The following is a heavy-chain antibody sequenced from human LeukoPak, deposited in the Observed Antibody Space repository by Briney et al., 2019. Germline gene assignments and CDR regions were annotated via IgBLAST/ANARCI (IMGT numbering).Heavy chain of an antibody. V-gene: IGHV5-10-1*01. J-gene: IGHJ4*02. CDR1: GYSFTSYW. Sequence: GESLKISCKGSGYSFTSYWISWVRQMPGKGLEWMGRIDPSDSYTNYSPSFQGHVTISADKSISTAYLQWSSLKASDTAMYYWARQYCTNGVCHSDYWGQGPLVTVSS. D-gene: IGHD2-8*01. CDR3: ARQYCTNGVCHSDY. CDR2: IDPSDSYT.